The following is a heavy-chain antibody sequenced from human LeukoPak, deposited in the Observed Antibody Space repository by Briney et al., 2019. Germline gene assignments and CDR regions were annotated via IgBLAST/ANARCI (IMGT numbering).Heavy chain of an antibody. D-gene: IGHD3-10*01. CDR3: ARLYGSGSYYNY. V-gene: IGHV4-34*01. CDR1: GGSFSGYY. J-gene: IGHJ4*02. CDR2: INHSGST. Sequence: SETLSLTCTVYGGSFSGYYWSCIRQPPGQGLEWVGEINHSGSTNYNPSLKSRVTISVDTSKNQFSLKLSTVTAADTAVYYCARLYGSGSYYNYWGQGTLVTVSS.